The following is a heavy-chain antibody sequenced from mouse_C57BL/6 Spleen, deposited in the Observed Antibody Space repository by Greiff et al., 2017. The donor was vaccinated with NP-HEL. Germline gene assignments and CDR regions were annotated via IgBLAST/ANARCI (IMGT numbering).Heavy chain of an antibody. CDR3: ARRIRGTWYAMDY. CDR2: IDPSDSYT. D-gene: IGHD2-12*01. V-gene: IGHV1-50*01. CDR1: GYTFTSYW. J-gene: IGHJ4*01. Sequence: QVQLQQPGAELVNPGASVKLSCKASGYTFTSYWMQWVKQRPGQGLEWIGEIDPSDSYTNYKQKFKGKATLTVDTSSSTAYMQLSSLTSEDSAVYYCARRIRGTWYAMDYWGQGTSVTVSS.